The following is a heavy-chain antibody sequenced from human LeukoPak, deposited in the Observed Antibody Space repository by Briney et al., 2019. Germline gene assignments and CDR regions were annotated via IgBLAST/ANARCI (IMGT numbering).Heavy chain of an antibody. Sequence: PGGSLRLSCAASGFTFSDYYMSWIRQAPGKGLEWVSAISGSGGSTYYADSVKGRFTISRDNSKNTLYLQMNSLRAEDTAVYYCAKAPAYYGDYIDYWGQGTLVTVSS. D-gene: IGHD4-17*01. V-gene: IGHV3-23*01. CDR2: ISGSGGST. J-gene: IGHJ4*02. CDR1: GFTFSDYY. CDR3: AKAPAYYGDYIDY.